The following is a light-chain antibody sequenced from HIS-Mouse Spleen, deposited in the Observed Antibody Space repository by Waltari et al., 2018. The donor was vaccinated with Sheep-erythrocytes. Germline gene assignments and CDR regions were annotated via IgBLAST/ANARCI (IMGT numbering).Light chain of an antibody. V-gene: IGLV3-25*03. CDR2: KDS. Sequence: SYELTQPPPVSVSPGQTARIPCSGDALPKQYAYWYQQKPGQAPVLGIYKDSKRPSGIPERFSGSSSGTTVTLTISGVQAEDEADYYCQSADSSGTYVVFGGGTKLTVL. CDR3: QSADSSGTYVV. J-gene: IGLJ2*01. CDR1: ALPKQY.